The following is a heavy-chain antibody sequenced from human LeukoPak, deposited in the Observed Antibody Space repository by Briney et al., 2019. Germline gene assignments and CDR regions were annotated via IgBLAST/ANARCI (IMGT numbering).Heavy chain of an antibody. CDR3: ARPQYGSPSPHAFDI. Sequence: GASVKVSCKASGYTFTSYDINWVRQATGQGLEWMGWMNSNSGNTGYALKFQGRVTMTRNTSISTAYMELSSLRSEDTAVYYCARPQYGSPSPHAFDIWGQGTMVTVSS. D-gene: IGHD6-6*01. CDR2: MNSNSGNT. J-gene: IGHJ3*02. CDR1: GYTFTSYD. V-gene: IGHV1-8*01.